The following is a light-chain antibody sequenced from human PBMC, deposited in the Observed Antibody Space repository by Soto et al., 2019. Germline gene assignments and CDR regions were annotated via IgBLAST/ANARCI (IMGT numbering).Light chain of an antibody. CDR2: AVS. Sequence: EIVLTQSPGTLSLSPGEGATLSCRASQSLSNTYLAWYQQKPGQAPRLLIYAVSSRATGIPDRFSGSGSGTGFTLTISRLEPEDFAVYYCQQYGRSPYTFGQGTKVEIK. CDR1: QSLSNTY. V-gene: IGKV3-20*01. CDR3: QQYGRSPYT. J-gene: IGKJ2*01.